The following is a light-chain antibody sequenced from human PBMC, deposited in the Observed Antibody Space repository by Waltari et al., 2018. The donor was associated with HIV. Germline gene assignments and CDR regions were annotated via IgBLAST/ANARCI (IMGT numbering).Light chain of an antibody. CDR1: SGINVGPYR. Sequence: QAVLTQPSSLSASPGASASLTCTLRSGINVGPYRIYWYQQKPGSPPQYLLRFKSDSDKQQGSGVPSRFSGFKDASANAGILLISGLQSEDEADYYCMIWHSSAYVFGTGTKVTVL. CDR3: MIWHSSAYV. J-gene: IGLJ1*01. CDR2: FKSDSDK. V-gene: IGLV5-45*03.